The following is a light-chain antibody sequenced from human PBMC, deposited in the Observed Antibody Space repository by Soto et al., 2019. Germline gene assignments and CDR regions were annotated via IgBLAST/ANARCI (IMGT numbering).Light chain of an antibody. J-gene: IGKJ4*01. CDR2: DAS. V-gene: IGKV1-5*01. CDR3: HQRSDWSLT. CDR1: QSISSW. Sequence: DIQMTQSPSTLSASVGDRVTITCRARQSISSWLAWYQQKPGKAPKLLIYDASTLESGVPSRFSATGSGTEFTLTINGLEPEDFAVYYCHQRSDWSLTFGGGTKVDIK.